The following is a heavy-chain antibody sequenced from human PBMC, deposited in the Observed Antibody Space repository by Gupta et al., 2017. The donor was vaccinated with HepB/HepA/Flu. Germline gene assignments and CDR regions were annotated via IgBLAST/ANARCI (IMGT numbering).Heavy chain of an antibody. CDR2: IGSDLSA. V-gene: IGHV3-23*01. D-gene: IGHD3-16*01. CDR1: GFTLSSNA. Sequence: EVQVLESGGGLVQPGGSLRLSCAVSGFTLSSNAMIWVRQAPGKGLEFVSGIGSDLSAHYGDSVKGRFTISRDNSKNTVYLQMNSLRADDTALYYCAKDLHAYSAMDVWGKGTTVTVSS. CDR3: AKDLHAYSAMDV. J-gene: IGHJ6*03.